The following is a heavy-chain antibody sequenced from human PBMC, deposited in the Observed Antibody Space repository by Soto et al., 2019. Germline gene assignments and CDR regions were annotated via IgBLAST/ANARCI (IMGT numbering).Heavy chain of an antibody. CDR1: GFTFSSYD. D-gene: IGHD6-6*01. J-gene: IGHJ4*02. Sequence: QSGGSLRLSCAASGFTFSSYDMRWVRQAPGKGLEWVSTISGSGGSTYYADSVKGRFTISRDNSKNTLYLQMNSLRAEDTAVYYCARDFSSLGNFDYWGQGTLVTVSS. V-gene: IGHV3-23*01. CDR3: ARDFSSLGNFDY. CDR2: ISGSGGST.